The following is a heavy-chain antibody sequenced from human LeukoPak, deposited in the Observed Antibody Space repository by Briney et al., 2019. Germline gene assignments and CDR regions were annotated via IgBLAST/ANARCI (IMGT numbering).Heavy chain of an antibody. CDR3: AKDIGGYSFAADY. J-gene: IGHJ4*02. CDR2: ISGDGGIT. D-gene: IGHD5-18*01. V-gene: IGHV3-43*02. Sequence: GGSLRLSCAASGFTFDDYAMHLVRQGPGKGLEWVSLISGDGGITYYADSVKGRFTIYRDNSKNSLYLQMNSLRTEDTALYYCAKDIGGYSFAADYWGQGTLVTVSS. CDR1: GFTFDDYA.